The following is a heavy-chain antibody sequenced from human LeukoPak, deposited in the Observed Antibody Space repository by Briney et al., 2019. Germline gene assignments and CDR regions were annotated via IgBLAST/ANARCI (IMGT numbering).Heavy chain of an antibody. Sequence: PGGSLRLSCAASGFTFSSYAMSWVRQAPGKGLEWVSAISSRGGSTYYADSVKGRFTISRDNSKNTLYLQMNSLRAEDTAVYFCARRIWFGELLGSDYDYWGQGTLVTVSS. V-gene: IGHV3-23*01. D-gene: IGHD3-10*01. CDR1: GFTFSSYA. J-gene: IGHJ4*02. CDR3: ARRIWFGELLGSDYDY. CDR2: ISSRGGST.